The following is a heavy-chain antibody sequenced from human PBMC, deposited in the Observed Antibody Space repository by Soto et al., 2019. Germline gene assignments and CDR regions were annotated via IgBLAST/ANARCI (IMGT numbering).Heavy chain of an antibody. Sequence: SGTLSLTCTVSGGSINSYYWTWIRQPPGKGLEWIAYVYYGGSTNYNPSLRSRLTVSVDTSKNQFSLNLNSVTAADTAVYYCARGYSSNWFRLDSWGQGILVTVSS. CDR1: GGSINSYY. CDR3: ARGYSSNWFRLDS. D-gene: IGHD6-13*01. V-gene: IGHV4-59*01. CDR2: VYYGGST. J-gene: IGHJ4*02.